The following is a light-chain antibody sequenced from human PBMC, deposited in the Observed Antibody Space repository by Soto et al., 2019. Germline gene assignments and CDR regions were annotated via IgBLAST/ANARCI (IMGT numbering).Light chain of an antibody. V-gene: IGLV6-57*01. J-gene: IGLJ3*02. CDR3: QSFDSNNWV. CDR1: SGSIASNY. Sequence: NFMLTQPHSVSESPGKTVIISCTRSSGSIASNYVQWYQQRPGSSPTTVIYEDNQRPSGVPDRFSGSIDSSSNSASLTISGLRTEDEADYYCQSFDSNNWVFGGGTKLTVL. CDR2: EDN.